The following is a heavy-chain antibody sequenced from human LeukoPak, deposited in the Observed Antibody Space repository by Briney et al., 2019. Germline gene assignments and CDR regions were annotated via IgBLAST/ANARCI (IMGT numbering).Heavy chain of an antibody. CDR2: IWYDGSNK. D-gene: IGHD4-17*01. CDR3: ARESSRGSYGDYRFDY. CDR1: GFTFSSYG. Sequence: GSLRLSCAASGFTFSSYGMHWVRQAPGKGLEWVAVIWYDGSNKYYADSVKGRFTISRDNSKNTLYLQMNSLRAEDTAVYYCARESSRGSYGDYRFDYWGQGTLVTVSS. J-gene: IGHJ4*02. V-gene: IGHV3-33*01.